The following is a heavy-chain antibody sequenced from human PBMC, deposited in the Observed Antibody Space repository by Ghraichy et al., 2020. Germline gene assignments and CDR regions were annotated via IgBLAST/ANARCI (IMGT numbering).Heavy chain of an antibody. Sequence: GESLNISCSASGFNFDEYVMHWVRQVPGKGLEWISLISGDGVSTYYADFVKGRFFISRDNRKNSLSLQMNSLKAEDTALYYCAKDPEGGSAGGDYWGQGTLVTVSS. CDR2: ISGDGVST. CDR1: GFNFDEYV. D-gene: IGHD3-16*01. CDR3: AKDPEGGSAGGDY. V-gene: IGHV3-43*02. J-gene: IGHJ4*02.